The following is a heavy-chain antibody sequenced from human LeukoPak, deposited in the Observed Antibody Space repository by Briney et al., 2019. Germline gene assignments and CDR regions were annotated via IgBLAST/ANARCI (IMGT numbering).Heavy chain of an antibody. Sequence: QSGGSLRLSCAVSGFIFSSYSMNWVRQAPGKGLEWVSTISSSTTYIYYADSVKGRFTISRDTSKNTLYLQMDSLRAEDTAVYYCAGVERDGYNPLDYWGQGTLVTVSS. CDR3: AGVERDGYNPLDY. D-gene: IGHD5-24*01. CDR1: GFIFSSYS. CDR2: ISSSTTYI. J-gene: IGHJ4*02. V-gene: IGHV3-21*04.